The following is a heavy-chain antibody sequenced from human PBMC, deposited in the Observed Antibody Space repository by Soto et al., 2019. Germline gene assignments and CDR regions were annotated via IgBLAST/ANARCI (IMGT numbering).Heavy chain of an antibody. CDR1: GFTFSSYA. CDR2: ISYDGSNK. V-gene: IGHV3-30-3*01. D-gene: IGHD6-13*01. J-gene: IGHJ4*02. Sequence: GGSLRLSCAASGFTFSSYAMHWVRQAPGKGLEWVAVISYDGSNKYYADSGKGRFTISRDNSKNTLYLQMNSLRAEDTAVYYCARDSKSSTYFDYWGQGTLVTVSS. CDR3: ARDSKSSTYFDY.